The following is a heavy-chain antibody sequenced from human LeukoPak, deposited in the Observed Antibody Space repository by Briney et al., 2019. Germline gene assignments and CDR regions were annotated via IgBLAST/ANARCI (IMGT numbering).Heavy chain of an antibody. V-gene: IGHV3-13*01. Sequence: SGGSLRLSCAISGFTFSRYDMHWVRQITGKGLEWVSGIGPGGDTYYPDSVKGRFTISRENAKNSLYLQVNSLRAEDTAVYYCARNFRDGYNDYWGQGTLVTVSS. CDR1: GFTFSRYD. J-gene: IGHJ4*02. D-gene: IGHD5-24*01. CDR2: IGPGGDT. CDR3: ARNFRDGYNDY.